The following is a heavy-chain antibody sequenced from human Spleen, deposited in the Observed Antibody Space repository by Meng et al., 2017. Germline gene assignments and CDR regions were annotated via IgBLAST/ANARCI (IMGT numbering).Heavy chain of an antibody. V-gene: IGHV3-53*01. D-gene: IGHD3-10*01. CDR2: IYSGGNT. CDR1: GFTVSSSQ. CDR3: ASASAQYWYFAL. Sequence: GESLKISCAASGFTVSSSQMSWVRQAPGKGLDWVSLIYSGGNTHYADSVKGRFTISRDNSKNTLYLQMNSLRAEDTAVYYCASASAQYWYFALWGRGNLV. J-gene: IGHJ2*01.